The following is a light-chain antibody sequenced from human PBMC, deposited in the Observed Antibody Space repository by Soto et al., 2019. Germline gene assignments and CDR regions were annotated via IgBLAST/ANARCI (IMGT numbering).Light chain of an antibody. CDR1: RSISSW. CDR3: QQYNSNPLT. Sequence: DIQMTQSPSTLSASLGDRVTITCRASRSISSWLAWYQQKPGKAPKLLIYKASTLKTGVPSRFSGSGSGTEFTPTISSLQPDDFATYYCQQYNSNPLTFGGGTKVEIK. V-gene: IGKV1-5*03. J-gene: IGKJ4*01. CDR2: KAS.